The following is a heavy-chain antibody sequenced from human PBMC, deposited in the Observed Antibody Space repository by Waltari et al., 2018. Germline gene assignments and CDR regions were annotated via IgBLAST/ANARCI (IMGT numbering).Heavy chain of an antibody. CDR1: RSSIRNNNYH. Sequence: QLQLQESGPGLVKPSETLSLTCTVSRSSIRNNNYHWGWVRQPPGKGLEWIGSFYKSGTTYYNPSLKSRVTISVDTSNNQFSLKLNSVTAADTAVYYCVRGYPDIVATISDYWGQGTLVIVSS. CDR2: FYKSGTT. J-gene: IGHJ4*02. D-gene: IGHD5-12*01. CDR3: VRGYPDIVATISDY. V-gene: IGHV4-39*07.